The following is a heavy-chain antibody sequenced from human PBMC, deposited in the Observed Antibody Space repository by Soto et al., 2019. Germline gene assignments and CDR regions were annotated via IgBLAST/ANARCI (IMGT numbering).Heavy chain of an antibody. Sequence: EVPLLESGGGWVQPGGSLRVSCAASGFTFSSYAMNWVRQAPGKGLEWVSGISGSGGSTYYADSVKGRFTISRDKSKNTLYLQMNSLRAEDTAVYYCAKDASSSGWYWYFDPWGRGTLVTVSS. CDR1: GFTFSSYA. CDR2: ISGSGGST. CDR3: AKDASSSGWYWYFDP. D-gene: IGHD6-19*01. J-gene: IGHJ2*01. V-gene: IGHV3-23*01.